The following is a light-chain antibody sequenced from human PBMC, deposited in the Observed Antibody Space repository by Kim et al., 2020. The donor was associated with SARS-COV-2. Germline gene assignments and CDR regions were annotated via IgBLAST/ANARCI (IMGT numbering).Light chain of an antibody. CDR3: QQYGSTPLT. Sequence: SPGDRATLSCRASQSVSSNYLAWYQQKPGQAPRLLIFSASSRATGIPDRLSGSGSGTDFTLTISRLEPEDFAVYYCQQYGSTPLTFGGGTKVDIK. CDR2: SAS. J-gene: IGKJ4*01. V-gene: IGKV3-20*01. CDR1: QSVSSNY.